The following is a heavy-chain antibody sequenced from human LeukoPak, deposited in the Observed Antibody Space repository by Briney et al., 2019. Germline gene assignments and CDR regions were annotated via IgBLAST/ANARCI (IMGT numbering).Heavy chain of an antibody. Sequence: TGGSLRLSCAASGFTFSSYSMNWVRQAPGKGLEWVSSISSSSSYIYYADSVKGRFTISRDNAKNSLYLQMNSLRAEDTAVYYCARLLKRYCSGGSCYFDDAFDIWGQGTMVTVSS. V-gene: IGHV3-21*01. J-gene: IGHJ3*02. D-gene: IGHD2-15*01. CDR2: ISSSSSYI. CDR3: ARLLKRYCSGGSCYFDDAFDI. CDR1: GFTFSSYS.